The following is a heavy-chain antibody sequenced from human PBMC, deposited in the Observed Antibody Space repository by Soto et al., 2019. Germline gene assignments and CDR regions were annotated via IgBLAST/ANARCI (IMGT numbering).Heavy chain of an antibody. J-gene: IGHJ4*02. CDR2: ISGGGVPV. D-gene: IGHD1-1*01. Sequence: GGSLRLSCKASGFTFSCYIMDWVRQAPGKGLEWIAYISGGGVPVYYADSVKGRFTISRDNAKNSLYLQLNHLRDEDTAIYYCARGRANYYFDFWGQGALVTVSS. V-gene: IGHV3-48*02. CDR1: GFTFSCYI. CDR3: ARGRANYYFDF.